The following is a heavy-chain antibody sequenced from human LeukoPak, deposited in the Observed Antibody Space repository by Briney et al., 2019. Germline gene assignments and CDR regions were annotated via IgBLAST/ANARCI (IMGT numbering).Heavy chain of an antibody. CDR3: ARGEIFDY. CDR2: ISSNGGST. D-gene: IGHD1-26*01. CDR1: GFTFSSYA. Sequence: AGSLRLSCAASGFTFSSYAMHWVRQAPGKGLEYVSGISSNGGSTYYANSVKGRFTISRDNSKNTLYLQMGSLRAEDMAVYYCARGEIFDYWGQGTLVTVSS. J-gene: IGHJ4*02. V-gene: IGHV3-64*01.